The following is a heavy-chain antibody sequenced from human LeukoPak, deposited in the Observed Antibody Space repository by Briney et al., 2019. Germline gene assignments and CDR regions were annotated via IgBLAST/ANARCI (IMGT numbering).Heavy chain of an antibody. V-gene: IGHV3-66*01. Sequence: PGGTLRLSCAASGFTFSSYGMSWVRQAPGKGLEWVSVIYSGGGTYYADSVKGRFTIPRDNSKNTLYLQMNSLRAEDTAVYYCASDSPSYGYWGQGTLVTVSS. D-gene: IGHD4-17*01. CDR2: IYSGGGT. CDR3: ASDSPSYGY. CDR1: GFTFSSYG. J-gene: IGHJ4*02.